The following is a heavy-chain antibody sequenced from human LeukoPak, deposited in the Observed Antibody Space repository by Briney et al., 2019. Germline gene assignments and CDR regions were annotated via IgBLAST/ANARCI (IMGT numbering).Heavy chain of an antibody. CDR2: IYYSGST. V-gene: IGHV4-39*01. CDR1: GGSISSSSYY. J-gene: IGHJ4*02. CDR3: ARNYDSSGYYLTFDY. Sequence: SETLSLTCTVSGGSISSSSYYWGWIRQLPGKGLEWIGSIYYSGSTYYNPSLKSRVTISVDTSKNQFSLKLSSVTAADTAVYYCARNYDSSGYYLTFDYWGQGTLVTVSS. D-gene: IGHD3-22*01.